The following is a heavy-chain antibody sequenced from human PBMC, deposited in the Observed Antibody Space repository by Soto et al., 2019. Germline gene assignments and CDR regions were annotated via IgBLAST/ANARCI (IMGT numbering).Heavy chain of an antibody. J-gene: IGHJ3*02. D-gene: IGHD3-22*01. CDR2: IYHSGST. CDR3: ASVGSANYYDSSGYGAFDI. CDR1: GGSISSSNW. Sequence: QVQLQESGPGLVKPSGTLSLTCAVSGGSISSSNWWSWVRQPPGKGLEWIGEIYHSGSTNYNPSLKSRVTISVDKSKNQFSLKLSSVTAADTAVYYCASVGSANYYDSSGYGAFDIWGQGTMVTVSS. V-gene: IGHV4-4*02.